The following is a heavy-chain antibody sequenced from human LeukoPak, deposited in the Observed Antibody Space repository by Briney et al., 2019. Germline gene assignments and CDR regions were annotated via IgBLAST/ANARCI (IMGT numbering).Heavy chain of an antibody. CDR1: GFTFSSYR. D-gene: IGHD2-15*01. CDR2: ISSSSSYI. Sequence: GGSLRLSCAASGFTFSSYRMTWVRQAPGKGLEWVSSISSSSSYIYYADSVKGRFTISRDNAKNSLYLQMNSLRAEDTAVYYCARDGYCSGGSCYLFDYWGQGTLVTVSS. CDR3: ARDGYCSGGSCYLFDY. J-gene: IGHJ4*02. V-gene: IGHV3-21*01.